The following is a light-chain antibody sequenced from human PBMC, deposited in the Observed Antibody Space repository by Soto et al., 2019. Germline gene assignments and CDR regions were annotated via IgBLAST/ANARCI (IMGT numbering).Light chain of an antibody. CDR2: AAS. J-gene: IGKJ3*01. Sequence: DIQMTQSPSSVSASVGDRVTITCRASQCISSWLAWYQQKPGKAPKLLIYAASGLQSGVPSRFSGRGSGTEFTLTISSLQPEDFATSYCQQANSFFRVTFGPGTKVDIK. CDR3: QQANSFFRVT. CDR1: QCISSW. V-gene: IGKV1-12*01.